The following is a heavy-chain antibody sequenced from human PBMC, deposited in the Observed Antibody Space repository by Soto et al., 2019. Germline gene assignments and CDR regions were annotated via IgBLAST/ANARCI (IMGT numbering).Heavy chain of an antibody. Sequence: QVQLVQSGAEVKKPGSSVKVSCKASGGTFSSYAISWVRQAPGQGLEWMGGIIPIFGTANYAQKFQGRVTITANESPRTAYVELSSLRSEGTAVYYCASDHSSSPRYYYYGMDVWGQGTTVTVSS. CDR2: IIPIFGTA. CDR3: ASDHSSSPRYYYYGMDV. CDR1: GGTFSSYA. D-gene: IGHD6-6*01. J-gene: IGHJ6*02. V-gene: IGHV1-69*01.